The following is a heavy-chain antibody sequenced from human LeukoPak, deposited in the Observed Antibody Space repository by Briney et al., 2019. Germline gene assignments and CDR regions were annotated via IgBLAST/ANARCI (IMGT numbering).Heavy chain of an antibody. CDR2: INYSGST. CDR3: ARIGVTAADNWFDP. Sequence: SKTLSLTCTVSGGSISSYYWSWIRQPPGKGLEWIGYINYSGSTNYNPSLKSRVTISVDASKNQFSLKLSSVTAADTAVYYCARIGVTAADNWFDPWGQGTLVTVSS. J-gene: IGHJ5*02. D-gene: IGHD2-8*01. CDR1: GGSISSYY. V-gene: IGHV4-59*01.